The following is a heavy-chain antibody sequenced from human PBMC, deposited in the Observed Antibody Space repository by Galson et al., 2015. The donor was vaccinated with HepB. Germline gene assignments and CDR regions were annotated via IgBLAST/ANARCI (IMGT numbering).Heavy chain of an antibody. CDR3: ARHYDTSGYDRIDF. V-gene: IGHV5-51*01. D-gene: IGHD3-22*01. Sequence: QSGAEVKKPGESLKISCKGSGYSFTTYWIAWVRQTPEKGLEWMGIIYPGDSNTRFSPSFQGQVTISADKSITTAYLQWSSLKASDTAMYYCARHYDTSGYDRIDFWGQGTLVTVSS. CDR1: GYSFTTYW. J-gene: IGHJ4*02. CDR2: IYPGDSNT.